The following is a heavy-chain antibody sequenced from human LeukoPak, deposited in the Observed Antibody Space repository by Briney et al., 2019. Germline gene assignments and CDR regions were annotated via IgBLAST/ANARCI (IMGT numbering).Heavy chain of an antibody. V-gene: IGHV1-69*06. J-gene: IGHJ4*02. CDR2: IIPIFGTT. CDR1: GGTFSSYA. CDR3: ARGGYYDSSGYWTFDY. Sequence: SVKVSCKASGGTFSSYAISWVRQAPGQGLEWMGGIIPIFGTTNYAQKFQGRVTITADKSTSTAYMELSSLRSEDTAVYYCARGGYYDSSGYWTFDYWGQGTLVTVSS. D-gene: IGHD3-22*01.